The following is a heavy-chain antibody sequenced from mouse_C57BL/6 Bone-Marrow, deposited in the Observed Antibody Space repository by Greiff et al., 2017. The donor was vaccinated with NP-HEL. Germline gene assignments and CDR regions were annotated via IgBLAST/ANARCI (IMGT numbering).Heavy chain of an antibody. Sequence: VQLQQSGPGLVAPSQSLSITCTVSGFSLTSYAISWVRQPPGKGLEWLGVIWTGGGTNYNSALKSRLSISKDNSKSQVFLKMNSLQTDDTARYYCATSPSYSNYVDYAMDDWGQGTSVTVSS. J-gene: IGHJ4*01. V-gene: IGHV2-9-1*01. D-gene: IGHD2-5*01. CDR2: IWTGGGT. CDR3: ATSPSYSNYVDYAMDD. CDR1: GFSLTSYA.